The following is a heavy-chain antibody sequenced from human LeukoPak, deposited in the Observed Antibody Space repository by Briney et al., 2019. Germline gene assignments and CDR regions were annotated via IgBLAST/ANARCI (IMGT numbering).Heavy chain of an antibody. Sequence: SETLSLTCAVYGGSFSGYYWSWIRQPPGKGLEWIGYIYYSGSTNYNPSLKSRVTISVDTSKNQFSLKLSSVTAADTAVYYCARNNYDSSGYYSDWGQGTLVTVSS. D-gene: IGHD3-22*01. V-gene: IGHV4-59*01. CDR2: IYYSGST. J-gene: IGHJ4*02. CDR1: GGSFSGYY. CDR3: ARNNYDSSGYYSD.